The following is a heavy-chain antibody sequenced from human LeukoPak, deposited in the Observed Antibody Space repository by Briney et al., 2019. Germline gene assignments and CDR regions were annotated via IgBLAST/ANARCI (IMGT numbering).Heavy chain of an antibody. Sequence: SSVKVSCKASGYTFSDYYMHWVRQAPGQGLEWMGWINPNSGGTNYAQKFQGRVTITRDTSISTAYMELSRLRSDDTAVYYCAVPAGTGVHNSWGQGTLVTVSS. CDR3: AVPAGTGVHNS. CDR2: INPNSGGT. CDR1: GYTFSDYY. J-gene: IGHJ4*02. D-gene: IGHD7-27*01. V-gene: IGHV1-2*02.